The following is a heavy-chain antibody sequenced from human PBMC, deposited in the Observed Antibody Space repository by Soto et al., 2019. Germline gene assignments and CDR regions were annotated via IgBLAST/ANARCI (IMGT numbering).Heavy chain of an antibody. CDR2: ISYDGSNK. D-gene: IGHD3-22*01. CDR3: AREGFYYDSSGYYLDY. Sequence: PVGSLRLSCAASVFTFTSYAMHRIRQAPGMGLEWVAVISYDGSNKYYADSVKGRFTISRDNSKNTLYLQMNSLRAEDTAVYYCAREGFYYDSSGYYLDYWGQGTLVTVSS. CDR1: VFTFTSYA. J-gene: IGHJ4*02. V-gene: IGHV3-30-3*01.